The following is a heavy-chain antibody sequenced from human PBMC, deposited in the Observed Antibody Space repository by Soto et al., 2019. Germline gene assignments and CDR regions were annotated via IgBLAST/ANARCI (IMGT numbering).Heavy chain of an antibody. Sequence: PSETLSLTCAVYGGSFSGYSWSWIRQPPGKGLEWIGEIFLGGSTNYSPSLKSRVTISVDTSKNHFSLELSSVTAADTAVYYCARGLSPYYYVSTFDPWGQGTLVTVSS. CDR2: IFLGGST. CDR3: ARGLSPYYYVSTFDP. J-gene: IGHJ5*02. V-gene: IGHV4-34*01. D-gene: IGHD3-10*01. CDR1: GGSFSGYS.